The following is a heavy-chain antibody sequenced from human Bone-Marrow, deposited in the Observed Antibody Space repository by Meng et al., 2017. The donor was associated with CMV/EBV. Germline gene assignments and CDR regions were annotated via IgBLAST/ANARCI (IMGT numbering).Heavy chain of an antibody. CDR1: GFTFSSYE. CDR3: ASVGVACSSTSCYSMIAFDI. CDR2: ISSSGSTI. Sequence: GESLKISCAASGFTFSSYEMNWVRQAPGKGLEWVSYISSSGSTIYYADSVKGRFTISRDNAKNSLYLQMNSLRAEDTAVYYCASVGVACSSTSCYSMIAFDIWGQGTMVTVSS. D-gene: IGHD2-2*01. V-gene: IGHV3-48*03. J-gene: IGHJ3*02.